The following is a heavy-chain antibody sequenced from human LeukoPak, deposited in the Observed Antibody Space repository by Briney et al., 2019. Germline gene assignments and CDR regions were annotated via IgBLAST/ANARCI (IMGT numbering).Heavy chain of an antibody. CDR2: ISGSGGST. D-gene: IGHD2-2*01. Sequence: GGSLRLSCAASGLTFSSCAMTWVRQAPGKGLEWVSTISGSGGSTFYADSVKGRFTISRDNSKNTLSLQMNSLRAEDTAVYYCARDMGYCSSTSCYWLDYYYYGMDVWGQGTTVTVSS. CDR1: GLTFSSCA. J-gene: IGHJ6*02. V-gene: IGHV3-23*01. CDR3: ARDMGYCSSTSCYWLDYYYYGMDV.